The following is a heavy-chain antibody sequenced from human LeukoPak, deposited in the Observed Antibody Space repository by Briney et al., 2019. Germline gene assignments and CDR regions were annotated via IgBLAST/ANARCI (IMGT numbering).Heavy chain of an antibody. J-gene: IGHJ4*02. CDR3: ARDPSSITMVRGVIPS. Sequence: GGSLRLSCAASGFTFSDYAMNWVRQAPGKGLEWVSSISSSSSYIYYADSVKGRFTISRDNAKNSLYLQMNSLRAEDTAVYYCARDPSSITMVRGVIPSRGQGTLVTVSS. CDR2: ISSSSSYI. V-gene: IGHV3-21*01. D-gene: IGHD3-10*01. CDR1: GFTFSDYA.